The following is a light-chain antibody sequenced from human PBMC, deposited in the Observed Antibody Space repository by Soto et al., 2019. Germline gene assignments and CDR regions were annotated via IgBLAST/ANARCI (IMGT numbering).Light chain of an antibody. CDR3: QQLNSYPLT. V-gene: IGKV1-9*01. J-gene: IGKJ4*01. Sequence: IQLTQSPSSLSASVGDRVTITCRASQGISSYLAWYQQKPGKAPKLLIYAAPTFQSGVPSRLSGSGSGPDFTLTISSLQPEDFATYYCQQLNSYPLTFGGGTKVEIK. CDR2: AAP. CDR1: QGISSY.